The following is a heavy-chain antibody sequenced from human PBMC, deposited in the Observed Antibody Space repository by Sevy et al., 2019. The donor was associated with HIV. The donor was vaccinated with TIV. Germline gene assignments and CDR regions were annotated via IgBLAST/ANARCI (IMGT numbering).Heavy chain of an antibody. CDR3: AKEDSSGTGAFDI. D-gene: IGHD6-19*01. J-gene: IGHJ3*02. Sequence: GGSLRLSCAASGFTFSSYGMHWVRQAPGKGLEWVAVISYDGSNKYYADSVKGRFTISRDNSKNTLYLQMNSLRAEDTALYYCAKEDSSGTGAFDIWGQGTMVTVSS. V-gene: IGHV3-30*18. CDR1: GFTFSSYG. CDR2: ISYDGSNK.